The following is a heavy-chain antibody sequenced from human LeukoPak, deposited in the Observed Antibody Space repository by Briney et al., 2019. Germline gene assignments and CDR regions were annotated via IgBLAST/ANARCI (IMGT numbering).Heavy chain of an antibody. V-gene: IGHV3-11*01. CDR2: ISSSGSTI. CDR3: ASGMRFVVRGVMWNY. Sequence: GGSLRLSCAASGFTFSDYYMSWIRQAPGKGLEWVSYISSSGSTIYYADSVKGRFTISRNNAKNSLYLQMNSLRAEDTAVYYCASGMRFVVRGVMWNYWGQGTLVTVSS. CDR1: GFTFSDYY. J-gene: IGHJ4*02. D-gene: IGHD3-10*01.